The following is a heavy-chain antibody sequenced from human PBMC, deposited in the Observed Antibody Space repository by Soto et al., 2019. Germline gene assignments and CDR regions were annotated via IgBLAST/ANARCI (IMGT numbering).Heavy chain of an antibody. V-gene: IGHV1-69*13. J-gene: IGHJ6*02. Sequence: SVKVSCKASGGTFSSYAISWVRQAPGQGLEWMGGIIPIFGTANYAQKFQGRVTITADESTSTAYMELSSLRSEDTAVYYCARERGRYGSGSYGEDYYYYGMDVWG. CDR3: ARERGRYGSGSYGEDYYYYGMDV. CDR1: GGTFSSYA. D-gene: IGHD3-10*01. CDR2: IIPIFGTA.